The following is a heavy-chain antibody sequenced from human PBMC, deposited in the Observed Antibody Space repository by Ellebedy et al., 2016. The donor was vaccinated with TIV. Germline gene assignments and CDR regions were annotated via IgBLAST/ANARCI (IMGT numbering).Heavy chain of an antibody. D-gene: IGHD4-23*01. CDR1: GGSISSTHW. CDR2: IFHSGST. Sequence: SETLSLTXAVSGGSISSTHWWGWVRQPPGKGLEWIGEIFHSGSTNYNPSLKSRVAISVDKSKNQFSLKVTSVTAADTAMYYCTRVPDYGGKPPVYWGQGTLVTVSS. CDR3: TRVPDYGGKPPVY. J-gene: IGHJ4*02. V-gene: IGHV4-4*02.